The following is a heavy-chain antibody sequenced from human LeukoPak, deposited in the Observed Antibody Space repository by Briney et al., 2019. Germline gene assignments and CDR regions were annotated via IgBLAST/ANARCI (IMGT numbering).Heavy chain of an antibody. Sequence: GASVKVSCKASGYTFTGYYMHWVRQAPGQGLEWMGWINPNSGGTNYAQKFQGRVTMTRDTSISTAYMELSRLRSDDTAVYYCARAGLGYCSSTSCYTIGFWFDPWGQGTLVTVSS. CDR2: INPNSGGT. CDR3: ARAGLGYCSSTSCYTIGFWFDP. CDR1: GYTFTGYY. V-gene: IGHV1-2*02. D-gene: IGHD2-2*02. J-gene: IGHJ5*02.